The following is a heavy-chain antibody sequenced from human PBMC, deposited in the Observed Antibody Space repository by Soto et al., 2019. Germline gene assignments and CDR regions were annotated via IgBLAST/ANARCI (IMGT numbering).Heavy chain of an antibody. CDR2: ISWNSGSI. J-gene: IGHJ6*02. V-gene: IGHV3-9*01. CDR3: AKEGGIAAAGKDYYYYGMDV. CDR1: GFTFDDYA. Sequence: EVQLVESGGGLVQPGRSLRLSCAASGFTFDDYAMHWVRQAPGKGLEWVSGISWNSGSIGYADSVKGRFTISRDNAKNSLYLQMNSLRAEDTALYYCAKEGGIAAAGKDYYYYGMDVWGQGTTVTVSS. D-gene: IGHD6-13*01.